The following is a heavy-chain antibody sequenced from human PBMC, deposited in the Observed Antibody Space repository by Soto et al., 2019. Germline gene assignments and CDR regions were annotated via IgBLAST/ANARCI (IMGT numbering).Heavy chain of an antibody. CDR1: VFTVKDFA. CDR2: ISGIGVST. J-gene: IGHJ6*02. V-gene: IGHV3-23*01. Sequence: GGFLRLAGAASVFTVKDFAMSWVRLAPGRGLEWVSGISGIGVSTYYAASVKGRFTISRDNSKITVYLQMNSLRDEDTAIYYCARDRTFNFYYGMDVWGQGTTVTVSS. CDR3: ARDRTFNFYYGMDV.